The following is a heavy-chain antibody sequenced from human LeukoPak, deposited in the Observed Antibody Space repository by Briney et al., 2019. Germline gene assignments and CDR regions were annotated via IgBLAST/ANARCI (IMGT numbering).Heavy chain of an antibody. V-gene: IGHV3-23*01. J-gene: IGHJ3*02. Sequence: GGSLRLSCAASGFTFSSYAMSWVRQAPGKGLEWVSAISGSGGSTYYADSVKGRFTISRDNSKNSLYLQMNSLRAEDTAVYFCAREYSSSSGRAFDIWGQGTMVAVSS. D-gene: IGHD6-6*01. CDR1: GFTFSSYA. CDR3: AREYSSSSGRAFDI. CDR2: ISGSGGST.